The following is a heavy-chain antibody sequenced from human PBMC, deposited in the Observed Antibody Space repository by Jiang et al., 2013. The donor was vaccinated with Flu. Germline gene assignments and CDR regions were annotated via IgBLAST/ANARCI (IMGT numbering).Heavy chain of an antibody. CDR1: GGSISSNSYY. CDR2: MYYSGST. CDR3: ARVPRSGSFSPYFDY. V-gene: IGHV4-39*07. Sequence: GPGLVKPSETLSLSCTVSGGSISSNSYYWGWIRQPPGKGLEWIGSMYYSGSTYYNPSLKSRVTISVDTSKNQISLKLSSVTAADTAVYYCARVPRSGSFSPYFDYVGPGNPGHRLL. J-gene: IGHJ4*02. D-gene: IGHD1-26*01.